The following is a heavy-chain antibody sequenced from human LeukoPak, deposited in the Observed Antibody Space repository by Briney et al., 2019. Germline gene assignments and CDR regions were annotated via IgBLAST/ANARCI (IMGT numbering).Heavy chain of an antibody. V-gene: IGHV1-46*01. CDR2: INPSGGST. CDR1: GYTFTSYY. J-gene: IGHJ6*03. D-gene: IGHD2-8*01. Sequence: ASVKVSCKASGYTFTSYYMHWVRQAPGQGLEWMGIINPSGGSTSYAQKFQGRVTMTRDMSTSTVYMELSSLRSEDTAVYYCAREWSIPGYYYYMDVWGKGTTVTVSS. CDR3: AREWSIPGYYYYMDV.